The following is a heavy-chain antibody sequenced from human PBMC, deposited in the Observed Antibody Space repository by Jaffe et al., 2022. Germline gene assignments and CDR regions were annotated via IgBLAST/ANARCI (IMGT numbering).Heavy chain of an antibody. D-gene: IGHD6-13*01. CDR1: GFAFSSHW. V-gene: IGHV3-74*01. Sequence: EVQLVESGGGLVQPGGSLRLSCVASGFAFSSHWMNWVRQAPGKGLVWVSRMNSNGSIIGYADVVKGRFTISRDNAKNTLYLQMNSLRAEDAAVYYCVRGGTPADWGQGTLVTVSS. CDR3: VRGGTPAD. J-gene: IGHJ4*02. CDR2: MNSNGSII.